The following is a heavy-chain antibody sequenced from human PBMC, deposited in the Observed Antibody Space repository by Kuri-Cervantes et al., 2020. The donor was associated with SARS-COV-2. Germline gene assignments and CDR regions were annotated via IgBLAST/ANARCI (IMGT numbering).Heavy chain of an antibody. V-gene: IGHV4-34*01. Sequence: SQTLSLTCAVYGGSFSGYYWSWVRQPPGKGLEWIGEINHSGSTNYNPSLKSRVTVSVDTSKNQFSLKLSSVTAADTAVYYCASFYDDGVYYWGQGTLVTVSS. D-gene: IGHD3-16*01. CDR1: GGSFSGYY. CDR2: INHSGST. CDR3: ASFYDDGVYY. J-gene: IGHJ4*02.